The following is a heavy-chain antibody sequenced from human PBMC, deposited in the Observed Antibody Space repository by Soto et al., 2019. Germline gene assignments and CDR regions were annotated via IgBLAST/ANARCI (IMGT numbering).Heavy chain of an antibody. CDR2: IDWDDDK. V-gene: IGHV2-70*01. J-gene: IGHJ4*02. CDR1: GFSLSTSGMC. D-gene: IGHD6-19*01. CDR3: ARIRDSSGWPNFHY. Sequence: SGPTLVNPTQTLTLTCTFSGFSLSTSGMCVSWIRQPPGKALEWLALIDWDDDKYYSTSLKTRLTISKDTSKNQVVLTMTNMDPADTATYYCARIRDSSGWPNFHYWGQGTLVTSPQ.